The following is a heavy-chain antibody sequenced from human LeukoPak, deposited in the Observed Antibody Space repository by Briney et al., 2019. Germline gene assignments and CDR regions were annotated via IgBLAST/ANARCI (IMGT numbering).Heavy chain of an antibody. CDR1: GGSISSGTYY. J-gene: IGHJ4*02. D-gene: IGHD1-1*01. CDR3: ARGEFATGFFDY. CDR2: IAISGST. Sequence: NSSETLSLTCTVSGGSISSGTYYWSWIRQPAGKGLEWIGRIAISGSTNYSPSLKSRVTVSIDTSKNHFSLKLSSVTAADTAMYYCARGEFATGFFDYWGQGTLVTVSS. V-gene: IGHV4-61*02.